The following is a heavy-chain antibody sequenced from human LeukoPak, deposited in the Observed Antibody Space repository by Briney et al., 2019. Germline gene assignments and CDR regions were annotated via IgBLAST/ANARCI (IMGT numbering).Heavy chain of an antibody. V-gene: IGHV1-69*13. CDR3: ARGGSSWYGPIDY. CDR2: IIPIFGTA. CDR1: GGTFSGYA. J-gene: IGHJ4*02. D-gene: IGHD6-13*01. Sequence: SVKVSCKASGGTFSGYAISWVRQAPGQGLEWMGGIIPIFGTANYAQKFQGRVTITADESTSTAYMELSSLRSEDTAVYYCARGGSSWYGPIDYWGQGTLVTVSS.